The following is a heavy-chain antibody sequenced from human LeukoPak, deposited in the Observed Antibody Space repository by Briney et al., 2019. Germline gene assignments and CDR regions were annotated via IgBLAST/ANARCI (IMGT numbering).Heavy chain of an antibody. Sequence: GGSLRLACAASGFTFSSYSMNWVRQAPGKGLEWVSSISSSSSYIYSADSVKGRFTISRDNAKNSLYLQMNGLRAEDTAVYYCARVKTKNAFDIWGQGTMVTVSS. CDR3: ARVKTKNAFDI. CDR2: ISSSSSYI. D-gene: IGHD2-8*01. J-gene: IGHJ3*02. CDR1: GFTFSSYS. V-gene: IGHV3-21*01.